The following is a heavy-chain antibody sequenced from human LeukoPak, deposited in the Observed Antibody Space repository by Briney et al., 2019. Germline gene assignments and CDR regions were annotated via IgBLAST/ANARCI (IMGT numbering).Heavy chain of an antibody. CDR3: AKGRVVVATPTHFDY. D-gene: IGHD5-12*01. Sequence: GGSLRLSCAASGFTFSSYWMSWVRQAPGKGLEWVSGISGSGDSTYYADSVKGRFTIPRDSSKNTLYLQMNSLRAEDTAVYYCAKGRVVVATPTHFDYWGQGTLVTVSS. V-gene: IGHV3-23*01. CDR1: GFTFSSYW. J-gene: IGHJ4*02. CDR2: ISGSGDST.